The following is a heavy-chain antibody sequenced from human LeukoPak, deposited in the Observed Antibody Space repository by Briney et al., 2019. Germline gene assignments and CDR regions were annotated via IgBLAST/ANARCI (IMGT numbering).Heavy chain of an antibody. CDR2: FDPDDGET. Sequence: ASVKVSCKVSGYTLTELSMHWVRQAPGKGLEWMGGFDPDDGETIYAQKFQGRVTMTEDTSTDTAYMELSSLRSEDTAVYYCATGYCSGGSCYYFDYWGQGTLVTVSS. D-gene: IGHD2-15*01. V-gene: IGHV1-24*01. J-gene: IGHJ4*02. CDR3: ATGYCSGGSCYYFDY. CDR1: GYTLTELS.